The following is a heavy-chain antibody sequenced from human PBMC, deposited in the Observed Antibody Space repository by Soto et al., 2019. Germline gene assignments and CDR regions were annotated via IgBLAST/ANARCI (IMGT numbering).Heavy chain of an antibody. CDR3: AADLSEIPAAIGVGWFDP. D-gene: IGHD2-2*01. CDR2: IVVGSGNT. Sequence: VKVSCKASGFTFTSSAVQWVRQARGQRLEWIGWIVVGSGNTNYAQKFQERVTITRDMSTSTAYMELSSLRSEDTAVYYCAADLSEIPAAIGVGWFDPWGQGTLVTVSS. CDR1: GFTFTSSA. J-gene: IGHJ5*02. V-gene: IGHV1-58*01.